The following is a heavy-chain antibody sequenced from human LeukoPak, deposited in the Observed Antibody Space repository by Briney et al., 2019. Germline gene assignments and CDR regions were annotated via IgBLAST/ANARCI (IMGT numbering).Heavy chain of an antibody. Sequence: KPSETLSLTCTVSGGSISSSSYYWGRIRQPPGKGLEWIGSIYYSGSTYYNPSLKSRVTISIDTSTNQFSLKLSSVTAADTAVYYCARDRSTVTPPRPDTFDLWGQGTMVTVSS. V-gene: IGHV4-39*07. CDR3: ARDRSTVTPPRPDTFDL. CDR1: GGSISSSSYY. J-gene: IGHJ3*01. D-gene: IGHD4-17*01. CDR2: IYYSGST.